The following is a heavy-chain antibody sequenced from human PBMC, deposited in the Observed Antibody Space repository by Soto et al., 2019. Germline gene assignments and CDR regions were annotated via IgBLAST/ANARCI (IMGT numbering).Heavy chain of an antibody. V-gene: IGHV1-2*02. D-gene: IGHD6-19*01. J-gene: IGHJ6*02. CDR1: GYTFTGYY. Sequence: ASVKVSCKASGYTFTGYYMHWVRQAPGQGLEWMGWINPNSGGTNYAQKFQGRVTMTRDTSISTAYMELSRLRSDDTAVYYCARDPIAVAGTRPLGMDVWGQGTTVTSP. CDR3: ARDPIAVAGTRPLGMDV. CDR2: INPNSGGT.